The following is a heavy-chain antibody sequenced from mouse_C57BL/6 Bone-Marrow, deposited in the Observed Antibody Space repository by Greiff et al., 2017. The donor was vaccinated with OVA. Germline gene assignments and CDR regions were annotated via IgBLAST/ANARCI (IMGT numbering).Heavy chain of an antibody. CDR3: ARWVYYDYDYWYVDV. J-gene: IGHJ1*03. CDR1: GYTFTSYG. Sequence: QVQLQQSGAELARPGASVKLSCKASGYTFTSYGISWVKQRTGQGLEWIGEIYPRSGNTYYNEKFKGKATLTADKSSSTAYMELRSLTSEDSAVYFCARWVYYDYDYWYVDVWGTGTTVTVSS. V-gene: IGHV1-81*01. CDR2: IYPRSGNT. D-gene: IGHD2-4*01.